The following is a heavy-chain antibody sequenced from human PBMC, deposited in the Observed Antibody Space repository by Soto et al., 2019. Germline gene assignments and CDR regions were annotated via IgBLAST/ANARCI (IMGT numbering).Heavy chain of an antibody. Sequence: QVQLVQSGAEVKKPGSSVKVSCKASGGTFSSYAISWVRQAPGQGLEWMGGIIPIFGTANYAQKFQGRVTITADESTSTAYMALSSLRSEDTDVYYCARPPTVVVMKVVNDAFDIWGQGTMVTVSS. V-gene: IGHV1-69*01. CDR3: ARPPTVVVMKVVNDAFDI. J-gene: IGHJ3*02. D-gene: IGHD2-15*01. CDR2: IIPIFGTA. CDR1: GGTFSSYA.